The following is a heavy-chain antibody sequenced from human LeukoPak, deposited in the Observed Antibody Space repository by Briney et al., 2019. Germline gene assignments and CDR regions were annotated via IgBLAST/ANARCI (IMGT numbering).Heavy chain of an antibody. CDR2: ISYDGDIK. D-gene: IGHD6-19*01. Sequence: GGPLRLSCAASGFTFSNYGMHWVRQAPGKGLEWVAIISYDGDIKYYADSVKGRFTISRDKSKNTLCLQMNSLRAEDTAMYYCARDHIGPVAGDFDLWGQGTLVTVSS. CDR3: ARDHIGPVAGDFDL. CDR1: GFTFSNYG. J-gene: IGHJ4*02. V-gene: IGHV3-30*03.